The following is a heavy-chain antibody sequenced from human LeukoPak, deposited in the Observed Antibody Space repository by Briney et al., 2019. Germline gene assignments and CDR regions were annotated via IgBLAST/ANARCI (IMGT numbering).Heavy chain of an antibody. J-gene: IGHJ4*02. CDR1: GVSLSISSYY. V-gene: IGHV4-39*01. D-gene: IGHD6-6*01. CDR3: ARTGYSSSFPDY. Sequence: SDTLSLTCSVCGVSLSISSYYWGWIRQPPGKGLEWIGSIYYSRSTYYTPSLKSRVAISVDTSKNQFSLKLSSVTAADTAVYYCARTGYSSSFPDYWGQGPLVTVSS. CDR2: IYYSRST.